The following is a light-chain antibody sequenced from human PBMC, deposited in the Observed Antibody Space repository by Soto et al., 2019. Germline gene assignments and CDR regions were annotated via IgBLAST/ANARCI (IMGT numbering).Light chain of an antibody. CDR1: SSDIGGYDY. J-gene: IGLJ2*01. Sequence: QSVLTQPASVSGSPGQSIAISCAGTSSDIGGYDYVSWYQQHPGKAPKLVIYDVNNRPSGVSDRFSGSKSGNTASLTISGLQADDEADYYCSSYTSTSTLEVFGGGTKVTVL. CDR2: DVN. V-gene: IGLV2-14*03. CDR3: SSYTSTSTLEV.